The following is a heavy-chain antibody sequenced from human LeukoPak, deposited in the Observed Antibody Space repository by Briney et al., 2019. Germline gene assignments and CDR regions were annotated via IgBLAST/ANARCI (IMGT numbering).Heavy chain of an antibody. CDR2: ISGSGGST. CDR1: GFTFSSYA. J-gene: IGHJ4*02. Sequence: GGSLRLSCAASGFTFSSYAMSWVRQAPGRGLEWVSAISGSGGSTYYADSVKGRFTISRDNSKNTLYLQMNSLRAEDTAVYYCAKDYRRGSYPRGDFDYWGQGTLVTVSS. D-gene: IGHD1-26*01. V-gene: IGHV3-23*01. CDR3: AKDYRRGSYPRGDFDY.